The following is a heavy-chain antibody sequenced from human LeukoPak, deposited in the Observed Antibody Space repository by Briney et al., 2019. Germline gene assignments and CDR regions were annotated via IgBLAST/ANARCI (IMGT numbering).Heavy chain of an antibody. D-gene: IGHD5-12*01. CDR3: ARHVHPRSGYDYFRFRWFDP. CDR1: GYSIGNGYF. CDR2: INHSGST. V-gene: IGHV4-38-2*02. Sequence: SETLSLTCTVSGYSIGNGYFWGWIRQPPGKGLEWIGEINHSGSTNYNPSLKSRVTISVDTSKNQFSLKLSSVTAADTAVYYCARHVHPRSGYDYFRFRWFDPWGQGTLVTVSS. J-gene: IGHJ5*02.